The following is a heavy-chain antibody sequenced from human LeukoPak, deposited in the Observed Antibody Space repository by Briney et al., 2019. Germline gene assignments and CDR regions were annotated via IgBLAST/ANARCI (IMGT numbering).Heavy chain of an antibody. CDR1: GGSISSYY. D-gene: IGHD5-18*01. J-gene: IGHJ5*02. V-gene: IGHV4-59*04. CDR3: AATDTAMVHFNWFDP. Sequence: PSETLSLTCTVSGGSISSYYWSWIRQPPGKGLEWIGYIYYRGTTYYNPSLESRVTISVDTSKNQFSLKLTSVTAADTAVYYCAATDTAMVHFNWFDPWGQGTLVTVSS. CDR2: IYYRGTT.